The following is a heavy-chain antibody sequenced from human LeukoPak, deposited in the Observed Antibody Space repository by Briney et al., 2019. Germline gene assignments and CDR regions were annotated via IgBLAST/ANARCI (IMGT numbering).Heavy chain of an antibody. Sequence: GGSLRLSCSASGFTFHNYAMHWVRQAPGKGLEYVSAISSDGDDTYYADSVKGRFTISRDNSNYTLFLQMNSLRAEDTAVYYCARVRYYYGMDVWGQGTTVIVSS. V-gene: IGHV3-64*04. CDR1: GFTFHNYA. CDR3: ARVRYYYGMDV. J-gene: IGHJ6*02. CDR2: ISSDGDDT.